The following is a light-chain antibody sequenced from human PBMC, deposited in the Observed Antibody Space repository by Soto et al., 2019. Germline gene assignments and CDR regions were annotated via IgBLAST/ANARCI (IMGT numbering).Light chain of an antibody. Sequence: EIVLTQSPGTLSLSPGERATLSCRASQSVTSNFLAWYQQKPGQAPRLLIYGASTRAAGVPDRFSGSGSGTDLTLTITRLEPEDFAVYYCQQYGRSPLMYTFGQGTKV. V-gene: IGKV3-20*01. CDR2: GAS. J-gene: IGKJ2*01. CDR3: QQYGRSPLMYT. CDR1: QSVTSNF.